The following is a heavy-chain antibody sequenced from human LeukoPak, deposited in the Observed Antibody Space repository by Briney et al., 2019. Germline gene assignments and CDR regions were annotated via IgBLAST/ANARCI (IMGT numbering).Heavy chain of an antibody. CDR1: GGSISSGGYY. CDR2: IYYSGST. Sequence: SETLSLTCTVSGGSISSGGYYWSWIRQHPGKGLEWIGYIYYSGSTYYNPSLKSRVTISVDTSKNQFSLKLSSVTVADTAVYYCASLLISSGDYWGQGTLVTVSS. D-gene: IGHD6-25*01. CDR3: ASLLISSGDY. V-gene: IGHV4-31*03. J-gene: IGHJ4*02.